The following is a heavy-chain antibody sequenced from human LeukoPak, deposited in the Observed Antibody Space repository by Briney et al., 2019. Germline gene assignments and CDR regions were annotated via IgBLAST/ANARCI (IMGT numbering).Heavy chain of an antibody. CDR3: VRWFDP. D-gene: IGHD4-17*01. Sequence: GGSLRLSCAASGFTFTNYAMSWVRQAPGKGLEWVSGFSISGTTYYADSVKGRFTISRDNAKNSLYLQMNSLRAEDTAVYYCVRWFDPWGQGTLVTVSS. J-gene: IGHJ5*02. CDR1: GFTFTNYA. V-gene: IGHV3-69-1*02. CDR2: FSISGTT.